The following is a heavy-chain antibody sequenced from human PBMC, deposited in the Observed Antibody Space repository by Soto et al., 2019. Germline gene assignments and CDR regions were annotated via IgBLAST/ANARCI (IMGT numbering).Heavy chain of an antibody. CDR2: INHSGST. D-gene: IGHD3-10*01. J-gene: IGHJ4*02. V-gene: IGHV4-34*01. CDR1: GGSFSGYY. Sequence: TSETLSLTCAVYGGSFSGYYWSWIRQPPGKGLEWIGEINHSGSTNYNPSLKSRVTISVDTSKNQFSLKLSSVTAADTAVYYCARLRLKYQLPKRYGSGSYYPSWGQGTLVTVSS. CDR3: ARLRLKYQLPKRYGSGSYYPS.